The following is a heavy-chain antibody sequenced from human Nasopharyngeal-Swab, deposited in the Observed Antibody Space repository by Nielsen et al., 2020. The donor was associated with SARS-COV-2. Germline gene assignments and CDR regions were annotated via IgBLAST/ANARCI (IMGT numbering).Heavy chain of an antibody. Sequence: WIRQPPGKGLEWIGSIYYSGSTYYNPSLKSRVTISVDTSKNQFSLKLGSVTAADTAVYYCARDRSSWYPYYFDYWGQGTLVTVSS. D-gene: IGHD6-13*01. CDR2: IYYSGST. J-gene: IGHJ4*02. CDR3: ARDRSSWYPYYFDY. V-gene: IGHV4-39*07.